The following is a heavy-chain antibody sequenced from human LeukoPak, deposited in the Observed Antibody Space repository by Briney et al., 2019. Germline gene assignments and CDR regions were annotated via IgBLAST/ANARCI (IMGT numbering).Heavy chain of an antibody. CDR3: AKAFGFGELSPFDY. J-gene: IGHJ4*02. Sequence: GRSLRLSCAASGFTFDDYAMHWVRQAPGKGLEWVSGISWNSGSIGYADSVKGRFTISSDNAKNSLYLQMNSLRAEDTALYYCAKAFGFGELSPFDYWGQGTLVTVSS. D-gene: IGHD3-10*01. CDR2: ISWNSGSI. CDR1: GFTFDDYA. V-gene: IGHV3-9*01.